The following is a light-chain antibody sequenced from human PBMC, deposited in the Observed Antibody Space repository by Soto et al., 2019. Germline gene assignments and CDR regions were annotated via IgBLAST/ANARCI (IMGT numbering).Light chain of an antibody. V-gene: IGKV3-15*01. J-gene: IGKJ2*01. Sequence: EIVMTQSPATLSVSPGERATLSCRASQSVSSNLAWYQQKPGQAPRLLIYGASTRATGIPARFSGSGSGTEFTLTISSLQSEDFAVYHCQQYSNWPPLTFGQGTKLEIK. CDR2: GAS. CDR3: QQYSNWPPLT. CDR1: QSVSSN.